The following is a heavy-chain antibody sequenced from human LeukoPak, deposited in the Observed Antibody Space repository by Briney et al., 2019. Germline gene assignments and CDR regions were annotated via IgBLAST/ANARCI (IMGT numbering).Heavy chain of an antibody. Sequence: SVKVSCKASGGTFSSNTISWVRQAPGQGLEWMGRIIPIYDLSNYAQKFQGRVTITADKSTTTAYMEVSSLRSEDTAVYYCARDRIVGPMESAFDIWGQGTMVTVSS. D-gene: IGHD1-26*01. CDR3: ARDRIVGPMESAFDI. V-gene: IGHV1-69*04. CDR1: GGTFSSNT. CDR2: IIPIYDLS. J-gene: IGHJ3*02.